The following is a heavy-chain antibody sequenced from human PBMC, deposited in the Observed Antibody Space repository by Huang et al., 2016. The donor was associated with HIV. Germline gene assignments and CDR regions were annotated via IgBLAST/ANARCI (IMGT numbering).Heavy chain of an antibody. V-gene: IGHV5-51*01. Sequence: EVQLVQSGAEVKKPGESLRISCKGSGYNFSSHWIGWVRQMPGKGLAWMGVFYPAKSEARYSPAFEGRITISVDKSVDTAYLQWSRLRASDSAMYFCARHQMATIYSSNFDFWGQGTLVTVSS. D-gene: IGHD5-12*01. CDR3: ARHQMATIYSSNFDF. CDR1: GYNFSSHW. J-gene: IGHJ4*02. CDR2: FYPAKSEA.